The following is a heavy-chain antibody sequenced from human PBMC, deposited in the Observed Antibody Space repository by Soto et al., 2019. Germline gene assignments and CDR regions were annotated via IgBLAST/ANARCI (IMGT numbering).Heavy chain of an antibody. CDR2: IFYSGST. CDR1: GGSISSSPYY. Sequence: LSVTFTVSGGSISSSPYYWGWVRQPPGKGLEYIASIFYSGSTYYNPSLKSRVTISVDTSKNQFSLKLSSVTAADTAVYYCARTAHCTSTSCYSGWFDRWGQGTLVTVSS. CDR3: ARTAHCTSTSCYSGWFDR. J-gene: IGHJ5*02. V-gene: IGHV4-39*01. D-gene: IGHD2-2*01.